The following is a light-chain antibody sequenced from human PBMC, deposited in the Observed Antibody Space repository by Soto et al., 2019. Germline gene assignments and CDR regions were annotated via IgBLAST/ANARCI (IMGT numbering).Light chain of an antibody. J-gene: IGLJ2*01. CDR3: SSYTTSNTLL. V-gene: IGLV2-14*01. CDR1: SSNIGAGYD. CDR2: DVS. Sequence: QSVLTQPPSVSGAPGQRVTISCTGSSSNIGAGYDVHWYQQHPGKAPKLMIYDVSDRPSGVSNRFSGSKSGNTASLTISGLRAEDEADYYCSSYTTSNTLLFGGGTKLTVL.